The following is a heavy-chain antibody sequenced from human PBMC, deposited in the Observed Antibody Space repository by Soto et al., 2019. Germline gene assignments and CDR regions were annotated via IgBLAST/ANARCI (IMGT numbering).Heavy chain of an antibody. CDR1: GFTFSNYG. V-gene: IGHV3-30*18. CDR2: ISYDGSNK. Sequence: GGSLRLSCAASGFTFSNYGMHWVRQAPGKGLEWVAVISYDGSNKYYADSVKGRFTISRDNSKNTLNLQMNSLRAEDTAIYYCAKRVNSGPGSQYFDYWGQGTLVTVSS. D-gene: IGHD3-10*01. CDR3: AKRVNSGPGSQYFDY. J-gene: IGHJ4*02.